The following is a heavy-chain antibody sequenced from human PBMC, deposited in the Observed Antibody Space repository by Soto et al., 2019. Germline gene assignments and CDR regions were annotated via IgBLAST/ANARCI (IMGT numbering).Heavy chain of an antibody. V-gene: IGHV1-69*02. CDR3: ARAGIDPTGFDY. Sequence: QVQLVQSGAEVKKPGSSVKVSCKASGGTFSSYTISWVRQAPGQGLEWMGRIIPILGIANYAQKFQGRVXIXAXISTSTAYMELSSLRSEDTAVYYCARAGIDPTGFDYWGQGTLVTVSS. CDR1: GGTFSSYT. D-gene: IGHD4-17*01. J-gene: IGHJ4*02. CDR2: IIPILGIA.